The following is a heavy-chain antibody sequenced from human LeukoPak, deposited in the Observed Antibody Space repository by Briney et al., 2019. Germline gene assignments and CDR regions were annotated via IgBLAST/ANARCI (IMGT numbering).Heavy chain of an antibody. Sequence: GGSLRLSCAASGFTFSSYGMHWVRQAPGKGLEWVAVIWYDGSNKYYADSVKDRFTISGDNSKNTLYLQMNSLRAEDTAVYYCARDPRRRYCSGGSCNHFDYWGQGTLVTVSS. CDR3: ARDPRRRYCSGGSCNHFDY. CDR2: IWYDGSNK. CDR1: GFTFSSYG. V-gene: IGHV3-33*01. J-gene: IGHJ4*02. D-gene: IGHD2-15*01.